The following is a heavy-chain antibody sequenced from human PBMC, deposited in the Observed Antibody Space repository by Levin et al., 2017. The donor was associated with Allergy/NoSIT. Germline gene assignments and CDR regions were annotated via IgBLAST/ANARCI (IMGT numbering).Heavy chain of an antibody. CDR2: INHSGST. CDR3: ARVRAAGVVVPAAMSGFDY. D-gene: IGHD2-2*01. J-gene: IGHJ4*02. Sequence: SETLSLTCAVYGGSFSGYYWSWIRQPPGKGLEWIGEINHSGSTNYNPSLKSRVTISVDTSKNQFSLKLSSVTAADTAVYYCARVRAAGVVVPAAMSGFDYWGQGTLVTVSS. CDR1: GGSFSGYY. V-gene: IGHV4-34*01.